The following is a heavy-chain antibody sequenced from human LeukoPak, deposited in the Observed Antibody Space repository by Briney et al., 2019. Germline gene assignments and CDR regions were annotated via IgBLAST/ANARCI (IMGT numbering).Heavy chain of an antibody. Sequence: SETLSLTCAVYGGSFSGYYWSWIRQPPGKGLEWIGYIYYSGSTNYNPSLKGRVTISVDTSKNQFSLKLSSVTAADTAVYYCASSRGYSYGYVLWGQGTLVTVSS. V-gene: IGHV4-59*01. J-gene: IGHJ4*02. CDR2: IYYSGST. CDR3: ASSRGYSYGYVL. CDR1: GGSFSGYY. D-gene: IGHD5-18*01.